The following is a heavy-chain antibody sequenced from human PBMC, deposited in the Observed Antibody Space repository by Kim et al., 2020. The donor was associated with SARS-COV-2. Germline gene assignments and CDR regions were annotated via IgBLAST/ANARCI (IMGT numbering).Heavy chain of an antibody. CDR2: IYTSGST. Sequence: SETLSLTCTVSGGSISSGSYYWSWIRQPAGKGLEWIGRIYTSGSTNYNPSLKSRVTISVDTSKNQFSLKLSSVTAADTAVYYCASGPWYGNYWGQGTLVTVSS. CDR3: ASGPWYGNY. V-gene: IGHV4-61*02. J-gene: IGHJ4*02. D-gene: IGHD6-13*01. CDR1: GGSISSGSYY.